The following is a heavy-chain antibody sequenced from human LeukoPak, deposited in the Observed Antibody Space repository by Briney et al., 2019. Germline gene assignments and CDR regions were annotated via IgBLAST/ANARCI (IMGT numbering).Heavy chain of an antibody. CDR2: ISYDGNNK. V-gene: IGHV3-30*04. J-gene: IGHJ5*02. Sequence: GGSLRLSCAASGFTFSSYAMHWVRQAPGKGLEWLRVISYDGNNKYYADSLRGRFTLSRDNSKDTLHLQMNSLRAEDTAVYYCARDREVGPTYWFDPWGQGTLVTVSS. D-gene: IGHD1-26*01. CDR1: GFTFSSYA. CDR3: ARDREVGPTYWFDP.